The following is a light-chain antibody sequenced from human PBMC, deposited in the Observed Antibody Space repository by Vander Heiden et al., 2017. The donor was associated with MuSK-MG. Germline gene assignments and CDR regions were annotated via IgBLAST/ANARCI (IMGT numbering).Light chain of an antibody. Sequence: DIRMTQSPSSVSASVGDRVTITHRASQDISSWLAWYRQRPDRAPELLISTTSSLESGVPSRFRGSGSGTDFTLTITGLQPEDFATYYCQQYKSYPLTFGGGTRVEI. J-gene: IGKJ4*01. CDR3: QQYKSYPLT. CDR2: TTS. CDR1: QDISSW. V-gene: IGKV1D-16*01.